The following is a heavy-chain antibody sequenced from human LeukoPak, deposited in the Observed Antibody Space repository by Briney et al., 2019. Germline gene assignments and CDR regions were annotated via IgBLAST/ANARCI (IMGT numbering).Heavy chain of an antibody. CDR1: GFTFSSYS. Sequence: GGSLRLSCAASGFTFSSYSMNWVRQAPGKGLEWVSSISSSSSYIYYADSVKGRFTISRDNAKNSLYLQMNSLRAEDTAVYYCAIDDSWSGGHGYWGQGTLVTVSS. V-gene: IGHV3-21*01. J-gene: IGHJ4*02. CDR2: ISSSSSYI. D-gene: IGHD3-3*01. CDR3: AIDDSWSGGHGY.